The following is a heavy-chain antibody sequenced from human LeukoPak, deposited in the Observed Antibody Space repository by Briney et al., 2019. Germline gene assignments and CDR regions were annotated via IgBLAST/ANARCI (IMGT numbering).Heavy chain of an antibody. Sequence: PSGTLSFTCAVSGGSISSSTNWWSWVRQPPGKGLEWIGEIYHSGSTNYNPSLKSRVTMSVDKSKNQFSLNLSSVTAADTAVYYCLYGGNSGDWVYWGQGTLVTVSS. V-gene: IGHV4-4*02. CDR1: GGSISSSTNW. D-gene: IGHD4-23*01. J-gene: IGHJ4*02. CDR2: IYHSGST. CDR3: LYGGNSGDWVY.